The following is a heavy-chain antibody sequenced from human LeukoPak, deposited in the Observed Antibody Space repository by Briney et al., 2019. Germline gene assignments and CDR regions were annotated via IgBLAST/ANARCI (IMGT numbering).Heavy chain of an antibody. D-gene: IGHD3-22*01. CDR1: GGSISSYY. V-gene: IGHV4-59*01. CDR2: IYYSGST. CDR3: ASLYDSSGWDAFDI. Sequence: PSETLSLTCTVSGGSISSYYWSWIRQPPGKGLEWIGYIYYSGSTNCNPSLKSRVTISVDTSKNQFSLKLSSVTAADTAVYYCASLYDSSGWDAFDIWGQGTMVTVSS. J-gene: IGHJ3*02.